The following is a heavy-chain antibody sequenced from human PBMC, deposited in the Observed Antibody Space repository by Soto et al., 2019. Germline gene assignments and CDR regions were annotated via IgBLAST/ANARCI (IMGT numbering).Heavy chain of an antibody. J-gene: IGHJ6*02. V-gene: IGHV4-59*08. CDR2: IYYSGST. CDR1: GGSISSYY. CDR3: AKTYSSSWYLGGDYYYYGMDV. Sequence: SETLSLTCTVSGGSISSYYWSWIRQPPGKGLEWIGYIYYSGSTNYNPSLKSRVTISVDTSKNQFSLKLSSVTAADTAVYYCAKTYSSSWYLGGDYYYYGMDVWGQGTTVTVSS. D-gene: IGHD6-13*01.